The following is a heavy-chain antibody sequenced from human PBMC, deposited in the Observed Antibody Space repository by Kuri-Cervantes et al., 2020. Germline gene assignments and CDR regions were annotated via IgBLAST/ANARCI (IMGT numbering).Heavy chain of an antibody. Sequence: GESLKISCAASGLTFSNYGMHWVRQAPGKGLEWVAAIWYDGSYKYYADSVKGRFTISRDNSKNTLYLQMNSLRAEDTALYHCARDLNGDIENWFDPWGQGTLVTVSS. D-gene: IGHD3-9*01. V-gene: IGHV3-33*01. CDR2: IWYDGSYK. CDR1: GLTFSNYG. J-gene: IGHJ5*02. CDR3: ARDLNGDIENWFDP.